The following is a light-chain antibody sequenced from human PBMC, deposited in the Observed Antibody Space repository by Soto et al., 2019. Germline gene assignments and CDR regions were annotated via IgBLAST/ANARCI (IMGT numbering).Light chain of an antibody. J-gene: IGKJ1*01. CDR3: QQSYSTPWT. CDR1: QSISSY. CDR2: AAS. Sequence: DIEMTRAPSCPCASVGDSVTITYRASQSISSYLNWYQQKPGKAPKLLIYAASSLQSGVPSRFSGSGSGTDFTLTICSLQPEDFATYYCQQSYSTPWTFGQGTKVDIK. V-gene: IGKV1-39*01.